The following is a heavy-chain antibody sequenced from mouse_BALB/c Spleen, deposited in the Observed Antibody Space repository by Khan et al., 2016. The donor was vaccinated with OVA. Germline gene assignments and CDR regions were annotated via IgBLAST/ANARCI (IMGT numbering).Heavy chain of an antibody. Sequence: LVESGAELAKPGASVKMSCKASGYTFTTYWMHWVKQRPGQGLEWIGYINPTSDYTDYNEKFKDKATLSADKSSSTAYMQLRSLTSEDSAVYYCARDRIDYWGQGTTLTVSS. CDR3: ARDRIDY. J-gene: IGHJ2*01. CDR1: GYTFTTYW. CDR2: INPTSDYT. V-gene: IGHV1-7*01.